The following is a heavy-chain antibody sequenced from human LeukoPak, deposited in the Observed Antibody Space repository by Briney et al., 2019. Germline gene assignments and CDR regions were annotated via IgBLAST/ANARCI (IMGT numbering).Heavy chain of an antibody. V-gene: IGHV4-39*01. Sequence: SETLSLTCTVSGGSISSSSYYWGWIRQPPGKGLEWIGSIYYSGSTYYNPSLKSRVTISVDTSKNQFSPKLSSVTAADTAVYYCARLSIAAAGTAFDYWGQGTLVTVSS. J-gene: IGHJ4*02. CDR2: IYYSGST. D-gene: IGHD6-13*01. CDR1: GGSISSSSYY. CDR3: ARLSIAAAGTAFDY.